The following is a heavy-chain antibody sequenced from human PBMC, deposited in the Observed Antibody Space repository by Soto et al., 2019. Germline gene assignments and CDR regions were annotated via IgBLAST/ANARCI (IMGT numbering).Heavy chain of an antibody. J-gene: IGHJ5*02. CDR1: GGSISSGGYY. Sequence: SETLSLTCTVSGGSISSGGYYWSWIRQHPGKGLEWIGYIYYSGSTYYNPSLKSRVTISVDTSKNQFSLKLSSVTAADTAVYYCAAQAKYSSSMYWFDPWGQGTLVTVSS. CDR2: IYYSGST. V-gene: IGHV4-31*03. CDR3: AAQAKYSSSMYWFDP. D-gene: IGHD6-13*01.